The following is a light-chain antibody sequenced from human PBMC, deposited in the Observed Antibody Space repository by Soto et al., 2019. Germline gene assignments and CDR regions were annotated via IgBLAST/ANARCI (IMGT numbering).Light chain of an antibody. Sequence: DIQMSQSPSSVSASVGYRVTMTCRASQGIKRWLAWYQQKPGKAPKLLIYAASNLQSGVPSRFRGSGSGTDFTLTISSLQPEDFESYYCQQANSFPWTFGQGTKVDIK. CDR1: QGIKRW. CDR2: AAS. CDR3: QQANSFPWT. J-gene: IGKJ1*01. V-gene: IGKV1-12*01.